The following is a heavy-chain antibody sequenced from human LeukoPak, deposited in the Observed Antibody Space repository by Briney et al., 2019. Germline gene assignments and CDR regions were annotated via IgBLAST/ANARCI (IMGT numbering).Heavy chain of an antibody. Sequence: AGSLSLSCAASGFTLSSYSMNWVRQAPGKGLEWVSYISSSSSTIYYADSVKGRFSISRDNAKNSLYLQMNSLRDEDTAVYYCARERGWPNDAFDIWGQGTMVTVSS. D-gene: IGHD6-19*01. CDR3: ARERGWPNDAFDI. J-gene: IGHJ3*02. V-gene: IGHV3-48*02. CDR1: GFTLSSYS. CDR2: ISSSSSTI.